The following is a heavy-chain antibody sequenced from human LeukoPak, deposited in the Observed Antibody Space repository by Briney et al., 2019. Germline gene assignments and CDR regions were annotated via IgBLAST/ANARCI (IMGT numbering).Heavy chain of an antibody. J-gene: IGHJ4*02. Sequence: SVKVSCKASGGTFSSYAISWVRQAPGQGLEWMGGIIPIFGTANYAQKFQGRVTITTDESTSTAYMELSSLRSEDTAVYYRATKIAVAGTVGRWDTDYWGQGTLVTVSS. CDR2: IIPIFGTA. CDR3: ATKIAVAGTVGRWDTDY. CDR1: GGTFSSYA. D-gene: IGHD6-19*01. V-gene: IGHV1-69*05.